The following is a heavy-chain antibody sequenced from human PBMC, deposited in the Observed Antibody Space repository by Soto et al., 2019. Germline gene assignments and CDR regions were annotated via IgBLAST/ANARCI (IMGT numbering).Heavy chain of an antibody. CDR1: GFSVSSNF. CDR2: IQSDGTT. V-gene: IGHV3-66*01. Sequence: EVQLVESGGDMVQPGGSLRLSCAASGFSVSSNFMSWVRQAPGKGLEWVSVIQSDGTTYYADAVKGRFTISRDNSKNTVYLQMNSLRAEDTAVYYCARDPGYGFGTDYGDYWGQGTLGTVSS. J-gene: IGHJ4*02. D-gene: IGHD3-10*01. CDR3: ARDPGYGFGTDYGDY.